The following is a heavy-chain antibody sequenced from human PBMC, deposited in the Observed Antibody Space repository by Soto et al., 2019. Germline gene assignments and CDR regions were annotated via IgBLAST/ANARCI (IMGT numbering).Heavy chain of an antibody. Sequence: PSQTLSLTCVISGDSVSSNSAAWNWIRQSPSRGLEWLGRTYYRSRWYNDYAVSVRSRITVNADTSKNQFSLHLNSVTPEDTAVYYCAKDVRDTSIVVVPAASIAARPYWGQGTLVTVSS. CDR3: AKDVRDTSIVVVPAASIAARPY. CDR1: GDSVSSNSAA. V-gene: IGHV6-1*01. D-gene: IGHD2-2*01. CDR2: TYYRSRWYN. J-gene: IGHJ4*02.